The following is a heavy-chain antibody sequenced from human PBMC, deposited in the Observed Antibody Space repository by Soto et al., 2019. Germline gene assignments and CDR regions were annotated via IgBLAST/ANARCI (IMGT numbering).Heavy chain of an antibody. CDR3: AKGPPFDY. Sequence: GSLRLSGAAPVFTFSSYGMSWVRQPPGKGLKWVSAISGSDGSTSYADSVKGRFTISRDNPKNTLYLQMNSLRAEDTAVYCCAKGPPFDYWGQGTLVTVSS. J-gene: IGHJ4*02. CDR1: VFTFSSYG. CDR2: ISGSDGST. V-gene: IGHV3-23*01.